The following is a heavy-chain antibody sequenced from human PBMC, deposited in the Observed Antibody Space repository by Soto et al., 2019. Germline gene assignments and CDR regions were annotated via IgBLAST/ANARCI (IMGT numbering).Heavy chain of an antibody. CDR3: ARRGSYDSLAY. J-gene: IGHJ4*02. Sequence: QVPLVESGGGVVQPGRSLRLSCAASGFTFSSYGMHWVRQAPGKGLEWVAVLWYDGINKYYADSAKGRFTISRDTSKNTLYLQMNSLRAEDTAVYYCARRGSYDSLAYWGQGTLVTVSS. V-gene: IGHV3-33*01. CDR2: LWYDGINK. D-gene: IGHD3-22*01. CDR1: GFTFSSYG.